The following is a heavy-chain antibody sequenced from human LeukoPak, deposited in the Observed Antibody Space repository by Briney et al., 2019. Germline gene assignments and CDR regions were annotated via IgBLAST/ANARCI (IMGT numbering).Heavy chain of an antibody. V-gene: IGHV1-18*01. D-gene: IGHD2-15*01. CDR3: ASTLVALPLVL. Sequence: VASVKVSCKASGYTFTSYGISWVRQAPGQGLEWMGGISAYNGNTNYAQKLQGRVTMTTDTSTSTAYMELRSLRSDDTAVYYCASTLVALPLVLWGQGTLVSVSS. CDR1: GYTFTSYG. J-gene: IGHJ1*01. CDR2: ISAYNGNT.